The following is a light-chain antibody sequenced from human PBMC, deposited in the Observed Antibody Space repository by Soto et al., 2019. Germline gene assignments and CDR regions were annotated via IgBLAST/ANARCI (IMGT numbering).Light chain of an antibody. Sequence: IVLTQSPAILALSPGDRATLSCRASQSVSSSYLAWYQHKPGQAPRLLIHGASSRVTGIPDRFSGSGSGTDFTLTITRLEPEDFAVYYCQQYGSSGTFGQGTKVEIK. V-gene: IGKV3-20*01. CDR1: QSVSSSY. CDR3: QQYGSSGT. J-gene: IGKJ1*01. CDR2: GAS.